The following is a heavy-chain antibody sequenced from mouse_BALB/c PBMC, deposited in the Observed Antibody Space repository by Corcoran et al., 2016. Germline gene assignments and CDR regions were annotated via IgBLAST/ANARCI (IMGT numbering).Heavy chain of an antibody. V-gene: IGHV8-8*01. CDR2: IWWNDDK. Sequence: QVTLKESGPGILQPSQTLSLTCSFSGFSLSTSGMSVGWIRQPSGKGLEWLAHIWWNDDKYYNPALKSRLTISKDTSNNQVFLKIARLVTADTSTYYCARIPGSSYDYWGQGTTLTVSS. CDR1: GFSLSTSGMS. CDR3: ARIPGSSYDY. J-gene: IGHJ2*01. D-gene: IGHD1-1*01.